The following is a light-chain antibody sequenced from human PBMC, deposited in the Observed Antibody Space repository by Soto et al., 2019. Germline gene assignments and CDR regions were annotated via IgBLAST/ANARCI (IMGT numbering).Light chain of an antibody. CDR1: QSISTW. V-gene: IGKV1-5*03. CDR3: QQYNNSPLT. CDR2: KTS. J-gene: IGKJ4*01. Sequence: DIQMTQSPSTLSASVGDRVTITCRASQSISTWLAWYQQKPGKVPKLLIYKTSSLESGVPSRFSGSGSGTQFTLTISSLQPDDFATYYCQQYNNSPLTFGGGTKVEIK.